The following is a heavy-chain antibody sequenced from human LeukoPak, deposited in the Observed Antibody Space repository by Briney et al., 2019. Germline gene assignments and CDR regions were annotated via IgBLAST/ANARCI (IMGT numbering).Heavy chain of an antibody. CDR2: FIPEVGKT. J-gene: IGHJ6*02. V-gene: IGHV1-24*01. CDR1: GYTLTELS. CDR3: ATQTLGRMIVDTPPNYYYYYGMDV. Sequence: ASVKVSCKVSGYTLTELSFTWVGQVLGKGLGGWGVFIPEVGKTTYAQKFQGRVTMTEDTSTDTAYMELSSLRSEDTAVYYCATQTLGRMIVDTPPNYYYYYGMDVWGQGTTVTVSS. D-gene: IGHD3-22*01.